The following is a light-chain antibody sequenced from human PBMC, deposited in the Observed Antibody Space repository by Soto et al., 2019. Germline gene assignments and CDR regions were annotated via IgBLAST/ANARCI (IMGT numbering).Light chain of an antibody. V-gene: IGKV2-30*01. CDR2: RVS. CDR1: QSLVYSDGNTY. J-gene: IGKJ3*01. Sequence: DVVLTQSPLALPVTLGQPASISCRSSQSLVYSDGNTYLNWFHQRPGQSPRRLIYRVSNRDSGVPDRFSRSGSGTDFTLTISRVEAEDVGIYYCMQGTHWPPITFGPGTKVDIK. CDR3: MQGTHWPPIT.